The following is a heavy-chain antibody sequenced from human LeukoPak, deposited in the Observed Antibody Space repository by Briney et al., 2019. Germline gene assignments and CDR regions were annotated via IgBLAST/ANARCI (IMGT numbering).Heavy chain of an antibody. Sequence: SAALSLTCGVDGGAFIGYYWSWLRQPPGKGLEWIGGINHSGSTNYNSSLKSRGTILVDTSKNQLSLQLRSVTAADKALYYCARLRDNWNVCVFDIWGQGTMVTISS. D-gene: IGHD1-1*01. CDR2: INHSGST. J-gene: IGHJ3*02. CDR1: GGAFIGYY. CDR3: ARLRDNWNVCVFDI. V-gene: IGHV4-34*01.